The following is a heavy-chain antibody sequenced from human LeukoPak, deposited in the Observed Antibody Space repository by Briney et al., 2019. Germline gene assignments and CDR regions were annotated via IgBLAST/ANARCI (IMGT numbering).Heavy chain of an antibody. CDR1: GGTFSSYA. D-gene: IGHD4-23*01. V-gene: IGHV1-69*01. CDR2: IIPIFGTA. Sequence: GASVKVSCKASGGTFSSYAISWVRQAPGQGLEWVGGIIPIFGTANYAQKFQGRVTITADESTSTAYMELSSLRSEDTAVYYCARDVDYGGNSHFDYWGQGTLVTVSS. J-gene: IGHJ4*02. CDR3: ARDVDYGGNSHFDY.